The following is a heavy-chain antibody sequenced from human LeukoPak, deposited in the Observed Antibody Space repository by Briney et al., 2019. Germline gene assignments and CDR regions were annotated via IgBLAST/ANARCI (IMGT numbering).Heavy chain of an antibody. V-gene: IGHV3-NL1*01. D-gene: IGHD2-2*01. CDR3: AKVLVSSTSFFYAKDV. J-gene: IGHJ6*02. CDR2: IYSGGST. CDR1: GFTFSSYA. Sequence: GGSLRLSCSASGFTFSSYAMHWVRQAPGKGLEWVSVIYSGGSTYYADSVKGRFTISRDNSKNTLYLQMNSLRAEDTAVYYCAKVLVSSTSFFYAKDVWGQGTTVTVSS.